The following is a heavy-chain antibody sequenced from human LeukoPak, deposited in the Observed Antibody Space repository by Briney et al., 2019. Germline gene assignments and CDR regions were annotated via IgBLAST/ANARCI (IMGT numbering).Heavy chain of an antibody. CDR2: ISWDGVNT. CDR3: ARENYYHSSGYLDN. Sequence: GGSLRLSCAASGFAFSSYSMHWVRQAPGKGLEWVSLISWDGVNTYYADSVKGRFTISRDNSKNSLSLQMNSLRTEDTALYYCARENYYHSSGYLDNWGLGTLVTVSS. V-gene: IGHV3-43*01. D-gene: IGHD3-22*01. J-gene: IGHJ4*01. CDR1: GFAFSSYS.